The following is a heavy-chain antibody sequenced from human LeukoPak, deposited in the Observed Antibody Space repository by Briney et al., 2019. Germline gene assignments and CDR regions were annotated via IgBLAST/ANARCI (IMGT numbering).Heavy chain of an antibody. CDR2: SSSSSSYI. J-gene: IGHJ5*02. V-gene: IGHV3-21*04. CDR3: AREGGSYYGSGRLRLGWFDP. Sequence: GGSLRLSYAASGFTFSSYSMNWVRQAPGKGLEWVSSSSSSSSYIYYADSVKGRFTISRDNAKNSLHLQMNSLRAEDTATYYCAREGGSYYGSGRLRLGWFDPWGQGTLVTVSS. D-gene: IGHD3-10*01. CDR1: GFTFSSYS.